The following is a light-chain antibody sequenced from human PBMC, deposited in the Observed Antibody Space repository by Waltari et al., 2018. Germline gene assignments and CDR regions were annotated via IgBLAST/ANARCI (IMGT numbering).Light chain of an antibody. Sequence: QPVLTQSPSSSASSGDSARLTCTLSSDINVGHFLIHWYQHQPGSPPGFLLYYKSDSEKAQGSGVPSRFSGSKDASANAGILLISGLQSEDEADYYCMFWPNNVWVFGGGTKLTVL. CDR3: MFWPNNVWV. CDR1: SDINVGHFL. J-gene: IGLJ3*02. V-gene: IGLV5-37*01. CDR2: YKSDSEK.